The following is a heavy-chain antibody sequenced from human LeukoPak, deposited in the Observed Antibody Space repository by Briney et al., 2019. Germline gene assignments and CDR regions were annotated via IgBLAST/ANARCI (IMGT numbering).Heavy chain of an antibody. V-gene: IGHV3-48*02. J-gene: IGHJ6*02. CDR2: ISSSSSTI. CDR3: AREPEEQLWLRLYYYYGMDV. Sequence: PGGSLTLSCAASGFTFSSYSMNWVRQAPGKGLEWVSYISSSSSTIYYADSVKGRFTISRDNAKNSLYLQMNSLRDEDTAVYYCAREPEEQLWLRLYYYYGMDVWGQGTTVTVSS. D-gene: IGHD5-18*01. CDR1: GFTFSSYS.